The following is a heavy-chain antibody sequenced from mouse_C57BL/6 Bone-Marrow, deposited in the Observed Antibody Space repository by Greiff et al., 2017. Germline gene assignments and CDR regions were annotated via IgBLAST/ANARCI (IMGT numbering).Heavy chain of an antibody. Sequence: QVQLQQSGAELVRPGTSVKVSCKASGYAFTNYLIEWVKQRPGQGLEWIGVINPGSGGTNYNEKFKGKATLTADKATSTAYLQLSSLTSEDSAVYFCARTKNWDSWFAYWGQGTTLTVSS. V-gene: IGHV1-54*01. J-gene: IGHJ2*01. D-gene: IGHD4-1*01. CDR2: INPGSGGT. CDR1: GYAFTNYL. CDR3: ARTKNWDSWFAY.